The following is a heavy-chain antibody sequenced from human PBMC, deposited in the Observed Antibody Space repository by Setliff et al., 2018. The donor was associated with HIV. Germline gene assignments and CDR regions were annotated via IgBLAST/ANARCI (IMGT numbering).Heavy chain of an antibody. CDR3: AREKNDYNNYYFDY. J-gene: IGHJ4*02. D-gene: IGHD4-4*01. V-gene: IGHV4-61*10. CDR2: IYSSGSA. CDR1: GDSISSGHY. Sequence: PSETLSLTCSVSGDSISSGHYWTWIRQPAGKGLEWIGHIYSSGSATYNPSLKSRVTISVDTSKNQFSLKLSSVTAADTAVYYCAREKNDYNNYYFDYWGQGTLVTVSS.